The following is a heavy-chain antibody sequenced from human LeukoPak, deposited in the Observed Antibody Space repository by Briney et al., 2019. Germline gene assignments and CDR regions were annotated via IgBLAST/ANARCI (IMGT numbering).Heavy chain of an antibody. V-gene: IGHV4-4*07. Sequence: SETLSLTCTVSGGSISSYYWSWIRQPAGKGLEWIGRIYTSGSTNYNPSLKSRVTILVDTSKNQFSLKLSSVTAADTAVYYCTKSDGSGLIRICGRGTMVTVSS. CDR2: IYTSGST. CDR3: TKSDGSGLIRI. D-gene: IGHD3-22*01. CDR1: GGSISSYY. J-gene: IGHJ3*02.